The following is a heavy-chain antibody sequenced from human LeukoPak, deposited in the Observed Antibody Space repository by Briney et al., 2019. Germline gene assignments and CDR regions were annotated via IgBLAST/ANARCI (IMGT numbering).Heavy chain of an antibody. V-gene: IGHV3-74*03. J-gene: IGHJ4*02. D-gene: IGHD5-12*01. CDR2: INSDGSSI. Sequence: GGSLRLSCAVSGFTFRSYGMHWVRQAPGKGLVWVSRINSDGSSITYADSVKGRFTISRDNAKNTLFLQMNSLRVEDTAVYYCAREGRVSGYDFDCWGQGTLVTVSS. CDR1: GFTFRSYG. CDR3: AREGRVSGYDFDC.